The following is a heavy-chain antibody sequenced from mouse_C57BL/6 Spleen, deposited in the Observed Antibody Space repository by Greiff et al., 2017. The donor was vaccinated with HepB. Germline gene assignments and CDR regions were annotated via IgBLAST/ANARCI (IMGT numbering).Heavy chain of an antibody. CDR1: GYAFSSSW. V-gene: IGHV1-82*01. J-gene: IGHJ3*01. CDR3: ARGDYGSSPH. D-gene: IGHD1-1*01. CDR2: IYPGDGDT. Sequence: VKLMESGPELVKPGASVKISCKASGYAFSSSWMNWVKQRPGKGLEWIGRIYPGDGDTNYNGKFKGKATLTADKSSSTAYMQLSSLTSEDSAVYFCARGDYGSSPHWGQGTLVTVSA.